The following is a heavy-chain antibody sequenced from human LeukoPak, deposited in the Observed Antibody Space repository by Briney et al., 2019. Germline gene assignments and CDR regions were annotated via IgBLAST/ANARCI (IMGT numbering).Heavy chain of an antibody. V-gene: IGHV1-69*05. D-gene: IGHD4-11*01. CDR1: GGTFSSYA. CDR2: IIPIFGTA. J-gene: IGHJ4*02. CDR3: ARDLTHDYLRRGHFDY. Sequence: SVKVSCKASGGTFSSYAISLVRQAPGQGLEWMGRIIPIFGTANYAQKFQGRVTITTDESTSTAYMELSSLRSEDTAVYYCARDLTHDYLRRGHFDYWGQATLVTVSS.